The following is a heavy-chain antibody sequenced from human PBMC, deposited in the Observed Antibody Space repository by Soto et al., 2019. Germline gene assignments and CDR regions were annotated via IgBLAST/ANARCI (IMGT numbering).Heavy chain of an antibody. D-gene: IGHD6-19*01. CDR1: GFTLRSYS. CDR3: ARDSKAVAGTGY. Sequence: GGSLRLSCAASGFTLRSYSMNWVRQAPGKGLEWVSSISSSSSYIYYADSVKGRFTISRDNAKNSLYLQMNSLRAEDTAVYYCARDSKAVAGTGYWGQGTLVTVSS. J-gene: IGHJ4*02. CDR2: ISSSSSYI. V-gene: IGHV3-21*01.